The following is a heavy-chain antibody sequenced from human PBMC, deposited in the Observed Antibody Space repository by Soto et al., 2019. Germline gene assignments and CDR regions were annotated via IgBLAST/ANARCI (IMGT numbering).Heavy chain of an antibody. CDR1: GGFVTSGSYY. CDR3: ARVERGTATTVVDAFDI. V-gene: IGHV4-34*01. D-gene: IGHD1-1*01. Sequence: QVQLQQWGAGLLKPSETLSLTCAVYGGFVTSGSYYWSWIRQPPGKGLEWIGEMSHSGGTHFNPSLRGRVTISVATAKNQFTLKMSSVPAADTALYYCARVERGTATTVVDAFDIWGPGTMVTVSS. CDR2: MSHSGGT. J-gene: IGHJ3*02.